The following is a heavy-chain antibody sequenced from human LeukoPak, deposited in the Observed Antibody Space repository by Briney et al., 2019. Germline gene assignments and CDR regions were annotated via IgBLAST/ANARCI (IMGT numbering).Heavy chain of an antibody. J-gene: IGHJ3*02. CDR2: INPNSGGT. CDR3: ARSPSGTNDAFAI. Sequence: ASVKVSCKASGYTFTGYYMHWVRQPPGQGLEWMGWINPNSGGTNYAQQFQGRVTITRDTSISTAYMELSRLTSDDTAVYYCARSPSGTNDAFAIWGQGTMVTVSS. V-gene: IGHV1-2*02. CDR1: GYTFTGYY. D-gene: IGHD1-26*01.